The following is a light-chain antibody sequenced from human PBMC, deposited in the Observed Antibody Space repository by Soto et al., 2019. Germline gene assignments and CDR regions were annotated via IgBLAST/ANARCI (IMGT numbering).Light chain of an antibody. Sequence: DIVLTQSPGTLSLSPGERATLSCRASQSISSSYLAWYQQRPGQAPRLLIYGASSRATSITDMFSGSGSGTDFTLTSSTLEPEDCAVYYYQQYGMSPWTFGQGTKVDI. V-gene: IGKV3-20*01. J-gene: IGKJ1*01. CDR3: QQYGMSPWT. CDR1: QSISSSY. CDR2: GAS.